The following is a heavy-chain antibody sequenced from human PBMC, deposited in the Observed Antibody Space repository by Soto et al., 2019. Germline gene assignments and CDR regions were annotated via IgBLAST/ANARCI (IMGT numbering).Heavy chain of an antibody. CDR3: TRGYCTVGSCAFEI. Sequence: EVQLVESGGGLVQPGRSLRLSCAASGFTFHDYAMHWVRQAPGKGLEWVSTVSWNSAGLVYADSIKGRFTISRDNAKNSLYLHMNNLRTEDTAFYYCTRGYCTVGSCAFEIWGQGTMVSVSS. CDR2: VSWNSAGL. V-gene: IGHV3-9*01. D-gene: IGHD2-15*01. CDR1: GFTFHDYA. J-gene: IGHJ3*02.